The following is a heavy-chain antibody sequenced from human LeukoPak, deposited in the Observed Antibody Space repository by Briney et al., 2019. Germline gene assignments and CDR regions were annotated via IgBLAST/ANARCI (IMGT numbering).Heavy chain of an antibody. CDR2: IYYSGST. Sequence: SETLSLTCTVSGGSISSSSYYWGWIRQPPGKGLEWIGSIYYSGSTYYNPSLKSRVTISVDTSKNQFSLKLSSVTAADTAVYYCARYHYDFWSGYYSGPPPVYGMDVWGQGTTVTVSS. CDR3: ARYHYDFWSGYYSGPPPVYGMDV. J-gene: IGHJ6*02. D-gene: IGHD3-3*01. CDR1: GGSISSSSYY. V-gene: IGHV4-39*01.